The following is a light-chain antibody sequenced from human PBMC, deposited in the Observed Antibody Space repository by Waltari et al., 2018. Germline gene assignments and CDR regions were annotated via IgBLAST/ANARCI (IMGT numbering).Light chain of an antibody. CDR2: GDT. Sequence: QSVLTQPPSVSGAPGQRVTISCTGSSSNIGAGYDVHWYQQLPGTAPKPLIYGDTNRPSGVPDRFSGSKAGTSASLAITGLQAEDEADYYCQSYDNSLSAHVVFGGGTKLTVL. CDR3: QSYDNSLSAHVV. V-gene: IGLV1-40*01. CDR1: SSNIGAGYD. J-gene: IGLJ2*01.